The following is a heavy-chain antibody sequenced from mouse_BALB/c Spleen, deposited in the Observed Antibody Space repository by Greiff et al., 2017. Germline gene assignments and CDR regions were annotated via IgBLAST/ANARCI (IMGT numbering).Heavy chain of an antibody. CDR1: GYTFTSYT. CDR2: INPSSGYT. Sequence: QVQLQQSAAELARPGASVKMSCKASGYTFTSYTMHWVKQRPGQGLEWIGYINPSSGYTEYNQKFKDKTTLTADKSSSTAYMQLSSLTSEDSAVYYCAPLYYYGSSYGGLFAYWGQGTLVTVSA. CDR3: APLYYYGSSYGGLFAY. V-gene: IGHV1-4*02. J-gene: IGHJ3*01. D-gene: IGHD1-1*01.